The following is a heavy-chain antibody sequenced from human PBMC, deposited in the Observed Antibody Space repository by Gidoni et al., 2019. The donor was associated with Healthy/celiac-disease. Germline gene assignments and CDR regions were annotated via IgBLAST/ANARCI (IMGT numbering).Heavy chain of an antibody. CDR1: GYTFTCYG. V-gene: IGHV1-18*01. D-gene: IGHD1-1*01. Sequence: QVQLVQSGAEVKKPGASANVSCTAPGYTFTCYGIRWVRQAPGQGLEWMGWISAYNGNTNYTQKLQDRVTMTTDTSTSTAYMELRSLRSDDTAVYYCARAGEDPEIFHGMDVWGQGTTVTVSS. CDR2: ISAYNGNT. J-gene: IGHJ6*02. CDR3: ARAGEDPEIFHGMDV.